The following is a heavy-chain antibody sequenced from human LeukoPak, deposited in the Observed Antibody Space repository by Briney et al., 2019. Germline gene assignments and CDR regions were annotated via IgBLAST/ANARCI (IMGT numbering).Heavy chain of an antibody. CDR1: GFTFSSYD. J-gene: IGHJ6*02. V-gene: IGHV3-13*01. D-gene: IGHD2-21*01. Sequence: GGSLRLSCAASGFTFSSYDMHWVRQVIGEGLQWVSGIGTAADTYYVGSVKGRFTISRENAKNSLYLQTNNLRAGDTAVYYCARASACGAPSCNLHLGFYYGFDVWGQGTTVTVSS. CDR3: ARASACGAPSCNLHLGFYYGFDV. CDR2: IGTAADT.